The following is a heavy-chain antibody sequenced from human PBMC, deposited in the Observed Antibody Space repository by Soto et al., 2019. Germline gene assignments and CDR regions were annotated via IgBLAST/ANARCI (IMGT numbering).Heavy chain of an antibody. CDR3: THNGPEKQSIAYCGGDCTYYFDY. V-gene: IGHV3-73*02. J-gene: IGHJ4*02. CDR2: IRSKANSYAT. Sequence: EVQLVESGGGLVQPGGSLKLSCAASGFTFSGSAMHWVRQASGKGLEWVGRIRSKANSYATAYAASGKGRFTISRDDSKITAYLQMNSLKTEDAAVYYCTHNGPEKQSIAYCGGDCTYYFDYWGQGTLVTVSS. CDR1: GFTFSGSA. D-gene: IGHD2-21*02.